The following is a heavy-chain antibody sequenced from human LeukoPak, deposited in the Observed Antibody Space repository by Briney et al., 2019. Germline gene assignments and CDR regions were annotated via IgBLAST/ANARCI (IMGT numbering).Heavy chain of an antibody. D-gene: IGHD5-24*01. CDR3: ARGDGYNFFDY. V-gene: IGHV3-74*01. J-gene: IGHJ4*02. CDR1: GFTFSSYW. Sequence: GGSLRLSCAASGFTFSSYWMHWVRQAPGKGLVWVSRINSDGSSLSYADSVKGRFTISRDNSENTLYLQMKSLRAEDTAVYYCARGDGYNFFDYWGQGTLVTVSS. CDR2: INSDGSSL.